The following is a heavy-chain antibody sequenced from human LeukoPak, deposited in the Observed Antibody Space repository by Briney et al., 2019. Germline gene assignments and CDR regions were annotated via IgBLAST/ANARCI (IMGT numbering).Heavy chain of an antibody. J-gene: IGHJ5*02. CDR2: INSDGSST. D-gene: IGHD2-21*01. Sequence: GGSLRLSCAASGFTFSSYSMNWVRQAPGKGLVWVSRINSDGSSTTYADSVKGRFTISRDNAKNTLYLQMNSLRAEDTAVYYCARDGVEFYNWFDPWGQGTLVTVSS. V-gene: IGHV3-74*01. CDR1: GFTFSSYS. CDR3: ARDGVEFYNWFDP.